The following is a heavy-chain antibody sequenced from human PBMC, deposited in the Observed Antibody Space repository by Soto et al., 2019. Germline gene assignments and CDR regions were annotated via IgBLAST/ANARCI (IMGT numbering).Heavy chain of an antibody. CDR3: ARERRGCSGSRCYGPDY. V-gene: IGHV4-30-4*01. J-gene: IGHJ4*02. D-gene: IGHD2-2*01. Sequence: QVQLQESGPGLVKPSQTLSLTCSVSGGSVSSDDYCWSWIRQPPGEGQEWIGYICYSGNAFYSPSLESRVTVSVDTSKSQFSLNLSSVTAADTAVYYCARERRGCSGSRCYGPDYWGQGTLVTVSS. CDR2: ICYSGNA. CDR1: GGSVSSDDYC.